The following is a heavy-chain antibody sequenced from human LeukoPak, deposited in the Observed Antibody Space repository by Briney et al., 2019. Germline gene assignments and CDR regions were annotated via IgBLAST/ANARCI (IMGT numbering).Heavy chain of an antibody. Sequence: ASVKVSCKASGYTFTSYGISWVRQAPGQGLEWMGWISAYNGNTNYAQKLQGRVTMTTDTSTSTAYMELRSLRSDDTAVYYCARDYEASEYSSSSSYFDYWGQGTLVTVSS. CDR1: GYTFTSYG. D-gene: IGHD6-6*01. CDR3: ARDYEASEYSSSSSYFDY. CDR2: ISAYNGNT. V-gene: IGHV1-18*01. J-gene: IGHJ4*02.